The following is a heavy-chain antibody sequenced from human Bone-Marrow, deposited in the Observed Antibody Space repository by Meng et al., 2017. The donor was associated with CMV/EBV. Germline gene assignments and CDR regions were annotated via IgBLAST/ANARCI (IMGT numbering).Heavy chain of an antibody. J-gene: IGHJ6*02. Sequence: MHWVRQAPGQGLEWMRIINPSGGSTSYAQKFQGRVTMTRDTSTSTVYMELSSLRSEDTAVYYCARDPSRTIFGVVIPPGFYYYGMDVWGQGTTVTVSS. CDR3: ARDPSRTIFGVVIPPGFYYYGMDV. D-gene: IGHD3-3*01. CDR2: INPSGGST. V-gene: IGHV1-46*01.